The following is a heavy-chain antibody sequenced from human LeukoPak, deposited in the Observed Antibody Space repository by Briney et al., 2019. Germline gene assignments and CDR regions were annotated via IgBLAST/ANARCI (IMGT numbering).Heavy chain of an antibody. CDR1: GGTFSSYA. Sequence: GASVKVSCKASGGTFSSYAISWVRQAPGQGLEWMGGIIPIFGTANYAQKFQGRVTMTTDESTSTAYMELSSLRSEDTAVYYCARGYGSGSYYFDYWGQGTLVTVSS. CDR3: ARGYGSGSYYFDY. J-gene: IGHJ4*02. CDR2: IIPIFGTA. V-gene: IGHV1-69*05. D-gene: IGHD3-10*01.